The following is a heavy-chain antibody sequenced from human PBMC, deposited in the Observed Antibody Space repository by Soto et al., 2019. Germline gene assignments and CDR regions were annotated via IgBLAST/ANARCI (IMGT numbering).Heavy chain of an antibody. Sequence: GGSLRLSCAASGFTFSSYAMSWVRQAPGKGLEWVSAISGSGGSTYYADSVKGRFTISRDNSKNTLYLQMNSLRAEDTAVYYCAKDVSPYHYDSSGYYYGNYWGQGTLVTVSS. D-gene: IGHD3-22*01. CDR1: GFTFSSYA. V-gene: IGHV3-23*01. J-gene: IGHJ4*02. CDR2: ISGSGGST. CDR3: AKDVSPYHYDSSGYYYGNY.